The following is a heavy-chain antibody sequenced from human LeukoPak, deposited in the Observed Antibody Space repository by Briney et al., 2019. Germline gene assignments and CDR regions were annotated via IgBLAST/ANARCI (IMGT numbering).Heavy chain of an antibody. Sequence: PSETLSLTCTDSGYSISSGYYWGWIRQPPGKGLEWIGYIYYSGSTNCNPSLKSRVTISVDTSKNQFSLKLSSVTSADTAVYFCAKVGQIYDPLTGSANPHYFDDWGQGTLVTVSS. D-gene: IGHD3-9*01. V-gene: IGHV4-61*01. J-gene: IGHJ4*02. CDR1: GYSISSGYY. CDR3: AKVGQIYDPLTGSANPHYFDD. CDR2: IYYSGST.